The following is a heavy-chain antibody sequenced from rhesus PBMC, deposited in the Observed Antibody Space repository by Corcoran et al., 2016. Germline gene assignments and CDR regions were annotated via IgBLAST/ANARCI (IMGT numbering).Heavy chain of an antibody. CDR2: ISGSGWST. V-gene: IGHV4-173*01. CDR1: GGSISSNY. CDR3: ARRSSWYQFDY. Sequence: QLQLQESGPGLVKPSGTLSLTCAVSGGSISSNYWSWIRQPPGKGLEWIGRISGSGWSTDYNPSLKSLVNISTDTSKNQFSLKLSSVTAADTAVDYCARRSSWYQFDYWGQGVLVTVSS. D-gene: IGHD6-13*01. J-gene: IGHJ4*01.